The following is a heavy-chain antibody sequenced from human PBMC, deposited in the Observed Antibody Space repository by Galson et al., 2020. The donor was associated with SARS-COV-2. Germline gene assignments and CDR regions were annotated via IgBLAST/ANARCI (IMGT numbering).Heavy chain of an antibody. Sequence: GESLKISCAASGFTVSSNYMSWVRQAPGKGLEWVSVIYSGGSTYYADSVKGRFTISRDNSKNTLYLQMNSLRAEDTAVYYCARRTRDEVWGQGTLVTVSS. V-gene: IGHV3-53*01. D-gene: IGHD2-2*01. CDR2: IYSGGST. CDR1: GFTVSSNY. CDR3: ARRTRDEV. J-gene: IGHJ4*02.